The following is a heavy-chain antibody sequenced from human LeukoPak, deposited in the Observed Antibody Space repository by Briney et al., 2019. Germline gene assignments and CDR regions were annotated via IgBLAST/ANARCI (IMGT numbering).Heavy chain of an antibody. J-gene: IGHJ4*02. Sequence: PSETLSLTCTVSGGSISTNNYYWGWVRQPPGKGLEWIGSVSYSGNTYYNPSLKSRVTISVDTSKNQFSLKLSSVTAADTAVYYCARGNIPKLSDYWGQGTLVTVSS. CDR1: GGSISTNNYY. V-gene: IGHV4-39*07. CDR2: VSYSGNT. CDR3: ARGNIPKLSDY. D-gene: IGHD2-2*02.